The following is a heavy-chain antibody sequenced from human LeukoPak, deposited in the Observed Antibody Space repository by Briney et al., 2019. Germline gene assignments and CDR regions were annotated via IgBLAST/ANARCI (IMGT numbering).Heavy chain of an antibody. V-gene: IGHV3-23*01. CDR1: GFTFSSSA. D-gene: IGHD3-16*01. J-gene: IGHJ4*02. CDR2: ISGSGDVK. Sequence: GGSLRLSCAASGFTFSSSAMSWVRQAPGKGLEWVSGISGSGDVKWYADSVKGRFIIYRDNSKNTLYLQMNSLRAEDTAVYYCAQDGASIRFDNWGQGTLVTVSS. CDR3: AQDGASIRFDN.